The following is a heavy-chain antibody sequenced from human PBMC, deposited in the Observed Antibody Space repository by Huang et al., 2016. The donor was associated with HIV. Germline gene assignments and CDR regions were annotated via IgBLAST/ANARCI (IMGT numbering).Heavy chain of an antibody. V-gene: IGHV4-34*02. CDR1: GGSFSGYF. J-gene: IGHJ5*01. CDR2: NNHAGVN. CDR3: AREIMISFGGPFDS. Sequence: QVQLEQWGAGLLKPSETLSLTCAVYGGSFSGYFWNWIRQSPGKGLEWIGKNNHAGVNHYNPALKKRANISVKPSKNPFPLKLTPVTAADTAIYYCAREIMISFGGPFDSWGHGNLVTVSS. D-gene: IGHD3-16*01.